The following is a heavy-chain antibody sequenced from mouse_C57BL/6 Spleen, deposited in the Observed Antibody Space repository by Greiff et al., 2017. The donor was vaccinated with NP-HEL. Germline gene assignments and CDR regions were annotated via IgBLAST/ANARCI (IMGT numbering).Heavy chain of an antibody. Sequence: QVQLKESGAELVRPGASVTLSCKASGYTFTDYEMHWVKQTPVHGLEWIGAIDPETGGTAYNQKFKGKAILTADQSSSTAYMELRSLTSEDSAVYYCTRVQYWGQGTTLTVSS. CDR1: GYTFTDYE. V-gene: IGHV1-15*01. J-gene: IGHJ2*01. CDR3: TRVQY. CDR2: IDPETGGT.